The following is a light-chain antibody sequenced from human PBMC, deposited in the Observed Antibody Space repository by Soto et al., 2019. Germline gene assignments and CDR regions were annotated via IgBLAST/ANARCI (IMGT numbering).Light chain of an antibody. CDR1: QSVSNKY. V-gene: IGKV3-20*01. CDR2: GSS. J-gene: IGKJ2*01. CDR3: QQYGSSPPYT. Sequence: EVVLTQSPGTLSLSPGERATLSCRASQSVSNKYLAWYQQKPGQAPRLLIFGSSDRATGIPDRFSGSGSGTDFPLTIRRLEPEDFAVYYCQQYGSSPPYTFGQGTKLEIK.